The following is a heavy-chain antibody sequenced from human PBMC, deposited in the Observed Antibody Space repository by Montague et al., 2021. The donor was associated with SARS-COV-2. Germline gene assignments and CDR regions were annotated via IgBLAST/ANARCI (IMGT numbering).Heavy chain of an antibody. Sequence: SETRSLTCTVSGGSISSDSYYWGWIRQPPGKGLEWIGYIYYTGNTYYSPSLKSRLTISVDASKNQFSLKLSSVTAADTAMFYCARLLTGSDAFDIWGQGTMVTVSS. CDR3: ARLLTGSDAFDI. CDR2: IYYTGNT. V-gene: IGHV4-39*01. CDR1: GGSISSDSYY. J-gene: IGHJ3*02. D-gene: IGHD3-9*01.